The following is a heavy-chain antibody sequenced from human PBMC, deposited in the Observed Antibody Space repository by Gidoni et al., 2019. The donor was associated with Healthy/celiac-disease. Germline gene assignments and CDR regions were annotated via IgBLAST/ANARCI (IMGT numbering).Heavy chain of an antibody. V-gene: IGHV3-21*01. CDR2: ISSSSSYI. CDR1: GFTFSSYS. D-gene: IGHD5-18*01. J-gene: IGHJ4*02. Sequence: EVQLVESGGGLVKPGGSLRLSCAASGFTFSSYSMNWVRQAPGKGLEWVSSISSSSSYIYYADSVKGRFTISRDNAKNSLYLQMNSLRAEDTAVYYCARDELDTAMVYYFDYWGQGTLVTVSS. CDR3: ARDELDTAMVYYFDY.